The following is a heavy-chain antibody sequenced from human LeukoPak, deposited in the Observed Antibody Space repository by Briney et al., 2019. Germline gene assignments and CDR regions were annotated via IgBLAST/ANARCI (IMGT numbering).Heavy chain of an antibody. D-gene: IGHD3-10*01. CDR3: ARNEVGPGYYYGSGSYYNAFDY. V-gene: IGHV4-39*01. J-gene: IGHJ4*02. CDR2: IYYSGST. CDR1: GGSISSSSYY. Sequence: SETLSLTCTVSGGSISSSSYYWGWIRQPPGKGLEWIGSIYYSGSTYYNSSLKSRVTISVDTSKNQFSLKLSSVTAADTAVYYCARNEVGPGYYYGSGSYYNAFDYWGQGTLVTVSS.